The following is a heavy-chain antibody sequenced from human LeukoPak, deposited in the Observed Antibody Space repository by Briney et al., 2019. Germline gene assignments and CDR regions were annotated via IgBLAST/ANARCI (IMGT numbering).Heavy chain of an antibody. Sequence: SQTLSLTCTVSGGSISSGSYYWSWIRQPAGKGLEWIGRIYTSGSTNCNPSLKSRVTISVDTSKNQFSLKLSSVTAADTAVYYCARRVAAAAMYDYWGQGTLVTVSS. CDR3: ARRVAAAAMYDY. CDR1: GGSISSGSYY. D-gene: IGHD6-13*01. CDR2: IYTSGST. V-gene: IGHV4-61*02. J-gene: IGHJ4*02.